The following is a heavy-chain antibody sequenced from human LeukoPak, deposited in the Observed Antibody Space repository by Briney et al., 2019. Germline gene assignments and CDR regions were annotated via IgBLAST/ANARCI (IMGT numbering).Heavy chain of an antibody. D-gene: IGHD3-10*01. CDR1: GFNFDNSA. J-gene: IGHJ4*02. CDR3: AKVGWDYGSGSYSL. V-gene: IGHV3-23*01. CDR2: ISGSGGRT. Sequence: GGSLRLSCAASGFNFDNSAMNWVRQAPGKGLEWVSGISGSGGRTNYADSVKGRFTISRDNSKNTLHLQMNSLRAEDTAVYYCAKVGWDYGSGSYSLWGQGTLVTVSS.